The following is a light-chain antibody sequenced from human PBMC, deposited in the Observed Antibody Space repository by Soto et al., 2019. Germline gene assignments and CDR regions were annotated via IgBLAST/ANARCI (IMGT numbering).Light chain of an antibody. CDR1: QSIDTW. CDR2: KAS. CDR3: QQYNSYRA. V-gene: IGKV1-5*03. J-gene: IGKJ1*01. Sequence: DIQMTQSPSTLSASVGDRVTITCRASQSIDTWLAWHQQKPGRAPKLLISKASALESGVPSRFSASGSGTDFTLTIRDVQPDDFAIYYCQQYNSYRAFGQGTKVDIK.